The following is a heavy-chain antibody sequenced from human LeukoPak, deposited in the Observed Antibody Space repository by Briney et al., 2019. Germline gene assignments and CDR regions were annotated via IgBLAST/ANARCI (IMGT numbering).Heavy chain of an antibody. Sequence: ASVKVSCKTSGITFSSYAMSWVRQATGQGLEWMGWMNPNSGNTGYAQKFQGRVTMTRNTSINTAYMELSSLRSEDTAVYYCARYDGSGYYYLVWGQGTLVTVPS. J-gene: IGHJ4*02. CDR3: ARYDGSGYYYLV. D-gene: IGHD3-10*01. V-gene: IGHV1-8*02. CDR2: MNPNSGNT. CDR1: GITFSSYA.